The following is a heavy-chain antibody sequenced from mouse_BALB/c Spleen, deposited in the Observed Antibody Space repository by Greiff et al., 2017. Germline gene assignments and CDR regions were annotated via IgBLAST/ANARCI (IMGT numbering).Heavy chain of an antibody. CDR3: ARYREVYAMDY. Sequence: VHVKQSGAELVKPGASVKLSCTASGFNIKDTYMHWVKQRPEQGLEWIGRIDPANGNTKYDPKFQGKATITADTSSNTAYLQLSSLTSEDTAVYYCARYREVYAMDYWGQGTSVTVSS. J-gene: IGHJ4*01. CDR1: GFNIKDTY. V-gene: IGHV14-3*02. D-gene: IGHD3-1*01. CDR2: IDPANGNT.